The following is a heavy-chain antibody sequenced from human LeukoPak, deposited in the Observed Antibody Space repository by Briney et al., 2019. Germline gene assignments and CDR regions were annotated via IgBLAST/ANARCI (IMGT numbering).Heavy chain of an antibody. D-gene: IGHD3-22*01. CDR1: GFTFSSNV. Sequence: QPGGSLRLSCAASGFTFSSNVMIWVRQAPGKGLEWVSSIPASGGSTYYADSVKGRFTISGDNSKNSLYLQMNSLRAEDTAVYYCAKDRVVDSSGYRVYGMDVWGQGTTVTVSS. CDR3: AKDRVVDSSGYRVYGMDV. J-gene: IGHJ6*02. V-gene: IGHV3-23*01. CDR2: IPASGGST.